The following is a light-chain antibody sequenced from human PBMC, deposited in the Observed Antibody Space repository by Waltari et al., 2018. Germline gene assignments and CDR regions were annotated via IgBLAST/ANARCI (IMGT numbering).Light chain of an antibody. CDR1: QSVSSN. V-gene: IGKV3-15*01. CDR2: GAS. J-gene: IGKJ1*01. Sequence: EIVMTQSPATLSVSPGERATLSCRARQSVSSNLAWYQKKPGQAPRRLIYGASTRATGIPARFSGSGSWTEFTLTISSMQSEDFAVYYCQQYNNWPPWTFGQGTKVEIK. CDR3: QQYNNWPPWT.